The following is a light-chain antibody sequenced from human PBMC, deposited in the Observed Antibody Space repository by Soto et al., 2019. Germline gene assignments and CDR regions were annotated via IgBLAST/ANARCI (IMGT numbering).Light chain of an antibody. J-gene: IGKJ1*01. Sequence: EIVLTHSPGTLSLSPGERATLSFRSSQSVSSSYLAWYQQKPGQAPRLLIYGASSRATGIPDRFSGSGSGTDFTLTISRLEPEDFAVYYCQQYGSSPETFGQGTKVDIK. CDR2: GAS. V-gene: IGKV3-20*01. CDR1: QSVSSSY. CDR3: QQYGSSPET.